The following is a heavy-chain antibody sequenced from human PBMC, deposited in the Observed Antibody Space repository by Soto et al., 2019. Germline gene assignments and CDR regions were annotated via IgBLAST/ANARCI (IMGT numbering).Heavy chain of an antibody. J-gene: IGHJ5*02. CDR1: GYTFTSYG. CDR3: ARDGDIVVVPAAVEGGGFDP. CDR2: ISAYNGNT. V-gene: IGHV1-18*01. D-gene: IGHD2-2*01. Sequence: QVQLVQSGAEVKKPGASVKVSCKASGYTFTSYGISWVRQAPGQGLEWMGWISAYNGNTNYAQKLQGRVTMTTDTYTSTAYMELRSLRSDDTAVYYCARDGDIVVVPAAVEGGGFDPWGEGTLVTVSS.